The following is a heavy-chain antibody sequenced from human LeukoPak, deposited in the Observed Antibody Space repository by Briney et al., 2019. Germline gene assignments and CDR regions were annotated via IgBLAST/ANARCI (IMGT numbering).Heavy chain of an antibody. CDR1: GGAFSDYY. CDR3: ARGNIVATVLGGLHGTTAFDF. J-gene: IGHJ4*02. D-gene: IGHD5-12*01. Sequence: SETLSLTCGVSGGAFSDYYWSWIRQAPGKGLEWIGEMIQSGSSNYNPSLRSRVTISGDTSRNQFSLKLNSLTAADTAVYYCARGNIVATVLGGLHGTTAFDFWGQGILVTVSS. V-gene: IGHV4-34*01. CDR2: MIQSGSS.